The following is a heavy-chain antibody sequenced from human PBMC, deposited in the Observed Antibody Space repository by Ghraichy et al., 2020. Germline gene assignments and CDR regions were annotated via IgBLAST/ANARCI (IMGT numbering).Heavy chain of an antibody. CDR3: ARGQGSYGSYFFDY. CDR1: GFTFSDYA. Sequence: GGSLRLSCAASGFTFSDYAMNWVRQAPGARLEWVSSISSSGALKYNADAIRGRFTISRDNARHSLDLQMNSLRADDTAVYYCARGQGSYGSYFFDYWGQEALVTVSS. D-gene: IGHD5-18*01. V-gene: IGHV3-21*01. CDR2: ISSSGALK. J-gene: IGHJ4*02.